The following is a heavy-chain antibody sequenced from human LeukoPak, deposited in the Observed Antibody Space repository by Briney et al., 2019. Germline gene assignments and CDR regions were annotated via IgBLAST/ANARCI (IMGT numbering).Heavy chain of an antibody. CDR2: IKKDGSEQ. CDR3: ARDLGWLQSDY. D-gene: IGHD5-24*01. V-gene: IGHV3-7*01. J-gene: IGHJ4*02. CDR1: GFSFSDHW. Sequence: PGGSLRLSCVASGFSFSDHWMNWFRQAPGKGLEWVDTIKKDGSEQYYVDSMKGRFTISRDNAKNSVYLQINSLRAEDTAVYYCARDLGWLQSDYWGQGTLVTVSS.